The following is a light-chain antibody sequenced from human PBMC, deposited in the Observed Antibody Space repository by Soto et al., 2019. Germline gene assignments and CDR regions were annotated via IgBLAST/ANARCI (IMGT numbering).Light chain of an antibody. CDR3: ASWDYSLSGVL. CDR2: MSY. J-gene: IGLJ2*01. V-gene: IGLV1-47*01. Sequence: QSVLTQPPSASGTPGQRVTISCSGSSTNIGSNDAFWYQQLPGTAPKLLIYMSYQRPSGVPDRFSGSKSGTSASLAISGLRSEDEAEYYCASWDYSLSGVLFGGGTKVTVL. CDR1: STNIGSND.